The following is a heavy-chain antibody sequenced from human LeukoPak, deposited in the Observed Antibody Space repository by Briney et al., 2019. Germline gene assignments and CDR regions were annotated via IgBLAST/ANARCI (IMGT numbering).Heavy chain of an antibody. CDR3: ARGSFYGYYPGFDP. D-gene: IGHD5-18*01. CDR1: GGTFSSYA. CDR2: IIPIFGTA. V-gene: IGHV1-69*13. Sequence: SVKVSCKASGGTFSSYAISWVRQAPGQGLEWMGGIIPIFGTANYAQKFQGRVTITADESTSTAYMELSSLRAEDTAVYYCARGSFYGYYPGFDPWGQGTLVTVSS. J-gene: IGHJ5*02.